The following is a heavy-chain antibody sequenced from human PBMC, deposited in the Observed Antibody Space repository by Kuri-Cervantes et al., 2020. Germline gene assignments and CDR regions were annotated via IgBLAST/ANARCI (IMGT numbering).Heavy chain of an antibody. J-gene: IGHJ4*02. V-gene: IGHV4-61*01. Sequence: SETLSLTCTVSGGSVSSGSYYWSWIRQPPGKGLEWIGYIYYSGSTNYNPSLKSRVTISVDTSKNQFSLKLSSVTAADTAVYYFARGGTIWHYWGQGTLVTDSS. D-gene: IGHD1-26*01. CDR2: IYYSGST. CDR1: GGSVSSGSYY. CDR3: ARGGTIWHY.